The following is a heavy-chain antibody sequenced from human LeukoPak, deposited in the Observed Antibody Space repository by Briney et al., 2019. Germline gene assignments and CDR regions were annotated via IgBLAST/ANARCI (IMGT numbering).Heavy chain of an antibody. CDR2: INHSGST. Sequence: SETLSLTCTVSGGSITSYYWSWIRQPPGKGLEWIGEINHSGSTNYNPSLKSRVTISVDTSKNQFSLKLSSVTAADTAVYYCARGSGRTTSTRRYFDLWGRGTLVTVSS. D-gene: IGHD1-14*01. CDR1: GGSITSYY. CDR3: ARGSGRTTSTRRYFDL. V-gene: IGHV4-34*01. J-gene: IGHJ2*01.